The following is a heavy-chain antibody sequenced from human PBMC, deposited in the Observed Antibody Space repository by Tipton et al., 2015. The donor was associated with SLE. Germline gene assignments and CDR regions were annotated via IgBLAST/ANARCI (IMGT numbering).Heavy chain of an antibody. V-gene: IGHV4-4*07. CDR2: SYTSGST. J-gene: IGHJ6*03. CDR3: ARAPDCSSTSCPKGYYYYYMDV. CDR1: GGSISSYY. Sequence: TLSLTCTVSGGSISSYYWSWIRQPAGKGLEWIGRSYTSGSTNYNPSLKSRVTMSVDTSKNQFSLKLSSVTAADTAVYYCARAPDCSSTSCPKGYYYYYMDVWGKGTTVTVSS. D-gene: IGHD2-2*01.